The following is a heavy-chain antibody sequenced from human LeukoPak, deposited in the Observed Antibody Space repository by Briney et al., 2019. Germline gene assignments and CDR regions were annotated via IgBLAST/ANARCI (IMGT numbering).Heavy chain of an antibody. D-gene: IGHD3-9*01. Sequence: GGSLRLSCAASGFTFSSYAMSWVRQAPGKGLEWVSAISGSGGSTYYADSVKGRFTISRDNSKSTLYLQMNSLRAEDTAVYYCAITYDILTGYYPFDYWGQGTLVTVSS. J-gene: IGHJ4*02. CDR1: GFTFSSYA. V-gene: IGHV3-23*01. CDR2: ISGSGGST. CDR3: AITYDILTGYYPFDY.